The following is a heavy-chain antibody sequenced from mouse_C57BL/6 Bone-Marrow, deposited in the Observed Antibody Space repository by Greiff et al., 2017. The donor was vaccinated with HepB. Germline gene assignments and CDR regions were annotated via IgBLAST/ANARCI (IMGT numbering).Heavy chain of an antibody. V-gene: IGHV1-26*01. CDR3: ARYDYDGAY. J-gene: IGHJ3*01. CDR2: INPNNGGT. CDR1: GYTFTDYY. Sequence: QLQQSGPELVKPGASVKISCKASGYTFTDYYMNWVKQSHGKSLEWIGDINPNNGGTSYNQKFKGKATLTVDKSSSTAYMELRSLTSEDSAVYYCARYDYDGAYWGQGTLVTVSA. D-gene: IGHD2-4*01.